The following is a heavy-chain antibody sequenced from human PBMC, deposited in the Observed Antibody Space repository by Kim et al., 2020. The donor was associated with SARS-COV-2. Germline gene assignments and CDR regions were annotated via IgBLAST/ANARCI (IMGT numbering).Heavy chain of an antibody. CDR1: GYTFTSYG. J-gene: IGHJ6*02. Sequence: ASVKVSCKASGYTFTSYGISWVRQAPGQGLEWMGWISAYNGNTNYAQKLQGRVTMTTDTSTSTAYMELRSLRSDDTAVYYCARVKGGPSILLRGMDVWGQGTTVTVSS. CDR3: ARVKGGPSILLRGMDV. V-gene: IGHV1-18*01. D-gene: IGHD3-16*01. CDR2: ISAYNGNT.